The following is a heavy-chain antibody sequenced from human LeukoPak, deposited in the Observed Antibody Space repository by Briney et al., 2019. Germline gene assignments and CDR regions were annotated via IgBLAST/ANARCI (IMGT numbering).Heavy chain of an antibody. Sequence: SETLSLTCAVYGGSFSDYYWTWIRQSPGRGLEWIGEAHHGGGRYYTPSLKSRVTMSVDTSKNQFSLKLSSVTAADTAVYYCAREYYDFWSGYYHFDYWGQGTLVTVSS. CDR1: GGSFSDYY. V-gene: IGHV4-34*10. CDR3: AREYYDFWSGYYHFDY. D-gene: IGHD3-3*01. CDR2: AHHGGGR. J-gene: IGHJ4*02.